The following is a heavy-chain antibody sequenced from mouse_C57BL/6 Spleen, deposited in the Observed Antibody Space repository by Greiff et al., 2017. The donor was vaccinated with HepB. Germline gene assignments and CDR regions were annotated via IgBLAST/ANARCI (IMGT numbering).Heavy chain of an antibody. J-gene: IGHJ3*01. D-gene: IGHD3-2*01. CDR1: GFSFTSYG. Sequence: VQVVESGPGLVQPSQSLSITCTVSGFSFTSYGVHWVRQSPGKGLEWMGVIWSGGSTDYNAAFISRLSISKDNSKSQVFFKMNSRQADDTAIYYCALDSAATGFADWGQGTLVTVSA. CDR2: IWSGGST. CDR3: ALDSAATGFAD. V-gene: IGHV2-2*01.